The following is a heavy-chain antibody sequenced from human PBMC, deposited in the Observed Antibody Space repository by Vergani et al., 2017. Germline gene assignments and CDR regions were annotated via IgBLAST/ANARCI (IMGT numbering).Heavy chain of an antibody. V-gene: IGHV3-21*04. J-gene: IGHJ2*01. D-gene: IGHD3-16*01. Sequence: EVQLVESGGGLVKPGGSLRISCAASGFTFSSYSMNWVRQAPGKGLEWVSGIDRNYGVKNGNSFEGRFSISRDNAKKAVFLQRNNLRHEDTALYFCVKDNDDDADGPFDLWGRGTLVTVSS. CDR1: GFTFSSYS. CDR2: IDRNYGV. CDR3: VKDNDDDADGPFDL.